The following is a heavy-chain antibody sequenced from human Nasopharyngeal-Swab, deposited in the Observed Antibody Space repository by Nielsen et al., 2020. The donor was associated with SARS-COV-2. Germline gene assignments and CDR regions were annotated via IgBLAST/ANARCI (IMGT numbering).Heavy chain of an antibody. CDR1: SGSISSSSYY. D-gene: IGHD3-9*01. CDR2: IYYSGST. V-gene: IGHV4-39*01. Sequence: SETLSLTCTVSSGSISSSSYYWGWIRQPPGKGLEWIGSIYYSGSTYYNPSLKSRVTISVDTSKNQFSLKLSSVTAADTAVYYCARQDVQYYDILNEVTTQVFDYWGQGTLVTVSS. CDR3: ARQDVQYYDILNEVTTQVFDY. J-gene: IGHJ4*02.